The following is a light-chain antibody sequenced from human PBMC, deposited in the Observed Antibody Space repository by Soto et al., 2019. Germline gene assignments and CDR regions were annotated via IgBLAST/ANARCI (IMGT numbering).Light chain of an antibody. CDR1: QSVSSSY. CDR3: QQYGSPIT. V-gene: IGKV3-20*01. Sequence: EIVLTQSPGTLSWSPGERATLSCRASQSVSSSYLAWYQQKPGQAPRLLIYGASSRATGIPDRFSGSGSGTDFTLTISRLEPEDFAVYYCQQYGSPITFGPGTKVDIK. CDR2: GAS. J-gene: IGKJ3*01.